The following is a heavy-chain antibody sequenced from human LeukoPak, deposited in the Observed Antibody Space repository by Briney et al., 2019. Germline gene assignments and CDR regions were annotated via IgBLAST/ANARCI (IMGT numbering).Heavy chain of an antibody. CDR1: CGSISSYY. CDR3: ARDRNERWLQLDY. V-gene: IGHV4-59*01. Sequence: PSETLSLTCTVSCGSISSYYGRWRRQPPGRGLGWGGYNYYSWSTNYNPSLKSRVTISVDTSNNQFSLKPSSVPAADTAVYYCARDRNERWLQLDYWGEGTLVTVSP. D-gene: IGHD5-24*01. J-gene: IGHJ4*02. CDR2: NYYSWST.